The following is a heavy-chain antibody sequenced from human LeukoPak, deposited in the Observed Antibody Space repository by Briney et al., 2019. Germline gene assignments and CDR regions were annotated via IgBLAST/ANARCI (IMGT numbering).Heavy chain of an antibody. CDR3: VRRVRYFGQNDY. Sequence: SETLSLTCTVSGASMSDYYCSWIRQPPGKGLGWIGYIYYTGSTNYNPSLKSRVTMSVDTSKNQISLKLSSVTAADSAVYYCVRRVRYFGQNDYWGQGTLVTVSS. V-gene: IGHV4-59*08. CDR1: GASMSDYY. J-gene: IGHJ4*02. D-gene: IGHD3-9*01. CDR2: IYYTGST.